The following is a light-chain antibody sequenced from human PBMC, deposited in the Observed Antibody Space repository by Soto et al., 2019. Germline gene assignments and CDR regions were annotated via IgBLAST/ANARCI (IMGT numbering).Light chain of an antibody. CDR3: SSYTSSSTRV. J-gene: IGLJ1*01. CDR1: SSDVGGYNY. Sequence: QSALTQPASVSGSPGQSITISCTGTSSDVGGYNYVSWYQQHPGKAPKLMIYDVSDRPSGVSNRFSGSKSGNTASLAISGLQAEDEADYSWSSYTSSSTRVFGTGTKLTVL. CDR2: DVS. V-gene: IGLV2-14*01.